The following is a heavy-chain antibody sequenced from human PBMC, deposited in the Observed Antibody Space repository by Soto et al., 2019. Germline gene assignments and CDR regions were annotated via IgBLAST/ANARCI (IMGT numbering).Heavy chain of an antibody. J-gene: IGHJ4*02. D-gene: IGHD2-15*01. CDR1: GGSVSSYY. V-gene: IGHV4-59*08. Sequence: SETLSLTCTVSGGSVSSYYWSWIRQPPGKGLEWIGYIYYSGSTNYNPSLKSRVTISVDTSKNQFSLKLSSVTAADTAVYYCARLDGGNWDDWGQGTRVTVSS. CDR2: IYYSGST. CDR3: ARLDGGNWDD.